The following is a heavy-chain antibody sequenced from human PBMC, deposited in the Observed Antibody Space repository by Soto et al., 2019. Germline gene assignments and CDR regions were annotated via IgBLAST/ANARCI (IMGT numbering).Heavy chain of an antibody. CDR3: ARGRIRFLEWLTPQNEPHGMDV. D-gene: IGHD3-3*01. Sequence: PSQTLSLTCAISGDSVSSNSAAWNWIRQSPSRGLEWLGRTYYRSKWYNDYAVSVKSRITINPDTSENQFSLQLHSVTPEDTAVYYCARGRIRFLEWLTPQNEPHGMDVWGQGTTVTVSS. CDR1: GDSVSSNSAA. V-gene: IGHV6-1*01. CDR2: TYYRSKWYN. J-gene: IGHJ6*02.